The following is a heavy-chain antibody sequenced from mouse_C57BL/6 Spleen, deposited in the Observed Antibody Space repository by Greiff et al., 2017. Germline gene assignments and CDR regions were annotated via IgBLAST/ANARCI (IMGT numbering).Heavy chain of an antibody. V-gene: IGHV1-15*01. D-gene: IGHD2-3*01. J-gene: IGHJ2*01. CDR1: GYTFTDYE. CDR3: TAIYDGYYVLDY. CDR2: IDPETGGT. Sequence: VQLQQSGAELVRPGASVTLSCKASGYTFTDYEMHWVKQTPVHGLEWIGAIDPETGGTAYNQKFKGKAILTADKSSRTTYMELRSLTSEDSAVYYCTAIYDGYYVLDYWGQGTTLTVSS.